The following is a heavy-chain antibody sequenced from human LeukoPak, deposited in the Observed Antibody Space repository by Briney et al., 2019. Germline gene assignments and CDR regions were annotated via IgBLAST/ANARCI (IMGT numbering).Heavy chain of an antibody. CDR1: GYSFTTYW. J-gene: IGHJ4*02. CDR3: ARGRNVVVTAILDY. D-gene: IGHD2-21*02. Sequence: GESLKISCKGSGYSFTTYWIGWVRQMPGKGLEWMGIIYPGDSDTRYSPSFQGQVTISADKSMSTAYLQWSSLQASDTAMYYCARGRNVVVTAILDYWGQGTLVTVSS. V-gene: IGHV5-51*01. CDR2: IYPGDSDT.